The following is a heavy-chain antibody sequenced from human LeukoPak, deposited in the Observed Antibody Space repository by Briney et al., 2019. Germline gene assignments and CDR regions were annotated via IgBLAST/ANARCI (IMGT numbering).Heavy chain of an antibody. CDR3: ARGEVVAATQVLWYFDL. V-gene: IGHV3-48*03. CDR2: IGSPGTTI. Sequence: GGSLRLSCAASGFSFSSYEMNWVRQAPGKGLEWVSYIGSPGTTIYYADAVKGRFTISRDNAKNTLYLQMNNLRAEDTAVYYCARGEVVAATQVLWYFDLWGRGTLVTVSS. J-gene: IGHJ2*01. D-gene: IGHD2-15*01. CDR1: GFSFSSYE.